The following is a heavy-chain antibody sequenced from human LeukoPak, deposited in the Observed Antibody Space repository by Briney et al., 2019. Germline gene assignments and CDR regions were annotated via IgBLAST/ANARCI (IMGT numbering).Heavy chain of an antibody. CDR3: AKGGRFLEWLLNY. D-gene: IGHD3-3*01. V-gene: IGHV3-23*01. CDR1: GFTFSSYA. J-gene: IGHJ4*02. Sequence: GGSLRLSCAASGFTFSSYAMSWVRRAPGKGLEWVSAISGSGGSTYYADSVKGRFTISRDNSKNTLYLQMNSLRAEDTAVYYCAKGGRFLEWLLNYWGQGTLVTVSS. CDR2: ISGSGGST.